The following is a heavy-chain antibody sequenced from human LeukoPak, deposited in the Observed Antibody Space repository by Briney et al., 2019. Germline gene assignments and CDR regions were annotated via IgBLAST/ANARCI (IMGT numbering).Heavy chain of an antibody. J-gene: IGHJ6*04. V-gene: IGHV3-21*01. Sequence: GGSLRLSCAASGFTFSSYSMNWVRQAPGKGLEWVSSINSSSSYIYYADSVKGRFTISRDNAKNSLYLQMNSLRAEDTAVYYCARDNYYGSGSYYKTPYYYYGMDVWGKGTTVTVSS. CDR2: INSSSSYI. CDR3: ARDNYYGSGSYYKTPYYYYGMDV. D-gene: IGHD3-10*01. CDR1: GFTFSSYS.